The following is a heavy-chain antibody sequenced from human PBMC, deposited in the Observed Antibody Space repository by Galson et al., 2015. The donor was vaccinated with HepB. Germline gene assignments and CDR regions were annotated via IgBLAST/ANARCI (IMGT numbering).Heavy chain of an antibody. J-gene: IGHJ5*02. CDR3: AREVSGRLQSLRSTSNWFDP. D-gene: IGHD6-25*01. V-gene: IGHV1-46*01. Sequence: SVKVSCKASGYTFTSYYMHWVRQAPGQGLEWMGIINPSGGSTSYAQKFQGRVTMTRDTSTSTVYMELSSLRSEDTAVYYCAREVSGRLQSLRSTSNWFDPWGQGTLVTVSS. CDR1: GYTFTSYY. CDR2: INPSGGST.